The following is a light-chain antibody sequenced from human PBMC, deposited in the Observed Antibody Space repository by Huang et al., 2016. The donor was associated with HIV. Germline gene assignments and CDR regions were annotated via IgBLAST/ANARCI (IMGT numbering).Light chain of an antibody. CDR2: MGS. J-gene: IGKJ5*01. CDR3: MQGLQTRIT. V-gene: IGKV2-28*01. Sequence: DIVMTQSPLSLAVTPGEPASISCRSSERLLHTNGYNYFDWYQQRTGHAPRLLIYMGSNRASGVPDRFRGSGSGTDFTLKISRVEAEDVGVYYCMQGLQTRITFGQGTRLEIK. CDR1: ERLLHTNGYNY.